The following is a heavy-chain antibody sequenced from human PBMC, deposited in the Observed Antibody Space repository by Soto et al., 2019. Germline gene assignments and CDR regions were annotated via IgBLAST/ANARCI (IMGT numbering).Heavy chain of an antibody. D-gene: IGHD6-19*01. CDR2: ISAYNGNT. CDR3: LYSYSSGWHADAFDF. V-gene: IGHV1-18*01. CDR1: GYTFTSYG. Sequence: GASVKVSCKASGYTFTSYGISWVRQAPGQGLEWMGWISAYNGNTNYAQKLQGRVTMTTGTSTSTAYMELRSLRSDDTAVYYCLYSYSSGWHADAFDFCGQGTMVTVSS. J-gene: IGHJ3*01.